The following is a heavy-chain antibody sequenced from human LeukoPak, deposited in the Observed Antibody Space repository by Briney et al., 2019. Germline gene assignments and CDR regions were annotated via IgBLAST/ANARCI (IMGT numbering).Heavy chain of an antibody. Sequence: SETLSLTCTVSGASISSYYWSWIRQPPGKGLEWIGYIYYSGTTDDNPSLKSRVTKSVDTSKNQFSLNLSSVTAADTAVYYCAGSLNWAHDYWGQGTLVTVSS. CDR1: GASISSYY. CDR3: AGSLNWAHDY. CDR2: IYYSGTT. D-gene: IGHD7-27*01. J-gene: IGHJ4*02. V-gene: IGHV4-59*01.